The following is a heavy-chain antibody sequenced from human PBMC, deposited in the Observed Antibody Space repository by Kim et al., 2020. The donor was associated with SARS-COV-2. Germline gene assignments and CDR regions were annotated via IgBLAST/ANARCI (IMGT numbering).Heavy chain of an antibody. CDR1: GGTFSSYA. CDR3: ARLESDYYDSSGYFDY. Sequence: SVKVSCKASGGTFSSYAISWVRQAPGQGLEWMGGIIPIFGTANYAQKFQGRVTITADESTSTAYMELSSLRSEDTAVYYCARLESDYYDSSGYFDYWGQGTLVTVSS. V-gene: IGHV1-69*13. D-gene: IGHD3-22*01. CDR2: IIPIFGTA. J-gene: IGHJ4*02.